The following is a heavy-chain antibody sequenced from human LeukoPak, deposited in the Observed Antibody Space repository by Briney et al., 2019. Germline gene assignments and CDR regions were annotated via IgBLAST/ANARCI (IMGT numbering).Heavy chain of an antibody. Sequence: PGGSLRLSCAASGFTFSSYAMHWVRQAPGKGLEWVAVISYDGSNKYDADFVKGRFTISRVNSKNTLFLQMNTLRADDTALYYCATEPLGGRGVMFGYWGQGTLVTVSS. D-gene: IGHD3-10*01. V-gene: IGHV3-30*14. CDR3: ATEPLGGRGVMFGY. CDR1: GFTFSSYA. CDR2: ISYDGSNK. J-gene: IGHJ4*02.